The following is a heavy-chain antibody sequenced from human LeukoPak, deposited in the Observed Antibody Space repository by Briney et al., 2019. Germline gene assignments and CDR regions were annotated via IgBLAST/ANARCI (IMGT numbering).Heavy chain of an antibody. CDR1: GYSISSGYY. Sequence: SETLSLTCAVSGYSISSGYYWAWIRQPPGKGLEWIGNMYHSGESYNNPSLKGRVTMSADTSKNQFSLKLTSVTAADTAVYYCAKVGAYGDYARHDYWGQGTLVTVSS. J-gene: IGHJ4*02. CDR3: AKVGAYGDYARHDY. CDR2: MYHSGES. D-gene: IGHD4-17*01. V-gene: IGHV4-38-2*01.